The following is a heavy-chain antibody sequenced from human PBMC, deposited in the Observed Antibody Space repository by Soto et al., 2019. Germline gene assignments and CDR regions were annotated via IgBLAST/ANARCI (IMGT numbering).Heavy chain of an antibody. CDR3: ATGALTFGGVLNA. CDR2: IIPMFGIT. V-gene: IGHV1-69*02. CDR1: GATFSSST. J-gene: IGHJ4*02. Sequence: QVQLVQSGADVKKPGSSVKVSCKASGATFSSSTFTWVRQAPRQGLEWMGRIIPMFGITNSAQKFQGRLGITADESTNTVFMDMSSLRSDDTAIYYCATGALTFGGVLNAWGQGTLVTVSS. D-gene: IGHD3-16*01.